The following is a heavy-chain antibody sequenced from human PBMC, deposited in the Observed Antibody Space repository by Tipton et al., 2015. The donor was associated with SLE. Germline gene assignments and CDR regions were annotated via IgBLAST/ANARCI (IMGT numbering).Heavy chain of an antibody. J-gene: IGHJ3*02. D-gene: IGHD4-23*01. CDR1: GFTFSNQA. Sequence: SLRLSCAASGFTFSNQAMSWVRQAPGKGLEWVAFIRYDGSNKYYADSVKGRFTISRDNSKNTLYLQMNSLRAEDTAVYYCAKGLTPKWVGTEDDAFDIWGQGTMVTVSS. V-gene: IGHV3-30*02. CDR3: AKGLTPKWVGTEDDAFDI. CDR2: IRYDGSNK.